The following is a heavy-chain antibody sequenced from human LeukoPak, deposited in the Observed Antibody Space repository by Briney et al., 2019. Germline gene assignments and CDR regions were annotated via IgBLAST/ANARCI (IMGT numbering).Heavy chain of an antibody. Sequence: GGSLRLSCAASGFTVSSNHMNWVRQAPGKGLEWVSVIYSGDNTYYADSVKGRFTISRDNSKNTVYLQMNSLRAEDTAVYYCARDGATVTTKAFDIWGQGTLVTVSS. V-gene: IGHV3-53*01. CDR1: GFTVSSNH. CDR2: IYSGDNT. D-gene: IGHD4-17*01. J-gene: IGHJ3*02. CDR3: ARDGATVTTKAFDI.